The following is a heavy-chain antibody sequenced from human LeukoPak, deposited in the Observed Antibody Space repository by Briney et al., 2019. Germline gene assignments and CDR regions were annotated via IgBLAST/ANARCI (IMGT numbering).Heavy chain of an antibody. CDR2: INHSGST. D-gene: IGHD1-20*01. CDR3: ARDRFRITGTTSGQHLDY. Sequence: PSETLSLTCAVYGGSFSGYYWRWIRQPPGKGLEWIGEINHSGSTNYNPSLKSRVTISVDTSKNQFSLKLSSVTAADTAVYYCARDRFRITGTTSGQHLDYWGQGTLVTVSS. V-gene: IGHV4-34*01. J-gene: IGHJ4*02. CDR1: GGSFSGYY.